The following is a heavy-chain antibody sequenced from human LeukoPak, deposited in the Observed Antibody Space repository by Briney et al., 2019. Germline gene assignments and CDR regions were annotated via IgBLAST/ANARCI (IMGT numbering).Heavy chain of an antibody. V-gene: IGHV4-59*02. CDR3: ARGPSQGTSGTIDY. CDR2: IYYSGST. J-gene: IGHJ4*02. D-gene: IGHD1-1*01. CDR1: GGSVSGYY. Sequence: SETLSLTCVVSGGSVSGYYWGWIRQPPGRGLEWIGYIYYSGSTNYNPSFKSRITISVDTSRNQFSLQPSSVTAADTAVYYCARGPSQGTSGTIDYWGQGTLVTVSS.